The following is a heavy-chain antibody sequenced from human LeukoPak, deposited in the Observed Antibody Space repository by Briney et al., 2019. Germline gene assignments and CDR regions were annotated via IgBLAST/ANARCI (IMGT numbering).Heavy chain of an antibody. Sequence: ASVKVSCKASGYTFTTYGITWVRQAPGQGLEWMGWITPNNGNINYAQKFQGRFTMTTDTSTTTAYMELRSLRADDTAVYYCAKLPLTIVGGKTNYFDFWGQGTLVTVSS. D-gene: IGHD1-26*01. CDR1: GYTFTTYG. CDR3: AKLPLTIVGGKTNYFDF. CDR2: ITPNNGNI. V-gene: IGHV1-18*01. J-gene: IGHJ4*02.